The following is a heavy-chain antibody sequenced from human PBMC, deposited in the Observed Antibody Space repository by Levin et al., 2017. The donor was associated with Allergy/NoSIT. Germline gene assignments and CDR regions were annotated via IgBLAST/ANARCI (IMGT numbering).Heavy chain of an antibody. Sequence: HPGESLKISCVASGFTFSTYGMHWVRQAPGKGLEWVALLTSDASHKFYADSVKGRFTISRDNSENTLHLQINSLRVEDTAVYYCAKGGDMDVWGNGTTVIVSS. CDR3: AKGGDMDV. CDR1: GFTFSTYG. J-gene: IGHJ6*03. CDR2: LTSDASHK. V-gene: IGHV3-30*18.